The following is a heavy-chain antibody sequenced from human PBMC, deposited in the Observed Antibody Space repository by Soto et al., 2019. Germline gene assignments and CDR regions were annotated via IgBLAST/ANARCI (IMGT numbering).Heavy chain of an antibody. D-gene: IGHD1-26*01. V-gene: IGHV3-23*01. CDR3: VKDWQYTVHRYSGSPLQVRTPPFIDA. Sequence: EVQLLESGGGLVQPGGSLSLSCAASGFTFVDYAMGWVRQAPGKGLEWVSDISSGGGRKHYADSVKGRFTLSRDNSVNTLSLLMNSLGVEDTAIYYCVKDWQYTVHRYSGSPLQVRTPPFIDAWGLGTLVTVSS. CDR2: ISSGGGRK. J-gene: IGHJ5*02. CDR1: GFTFVDYA.